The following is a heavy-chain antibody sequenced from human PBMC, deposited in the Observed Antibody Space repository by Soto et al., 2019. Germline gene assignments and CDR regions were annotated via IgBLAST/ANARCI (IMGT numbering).Heavy chain of an antibody. CDR2: ISGSGDST. J-gene: IGHJ6*02. CDR1: GFTFSSYA. Sequence: GGSLRLSCAASGFTFSSYAMSWVRQAPGKGLEWVSAISGSGDSTYFADSVKGRFTISSDNSKNTLYLQMNSLRAEDTAVYYCAKVPPQKVLRGRNYYDGMDVWGQGTTVTVSS. CDR3: AKVPPQKVLRGRNYYDGMDV. V-gene: IGHV3-23*01. D-gene: IGHD4-17*01.